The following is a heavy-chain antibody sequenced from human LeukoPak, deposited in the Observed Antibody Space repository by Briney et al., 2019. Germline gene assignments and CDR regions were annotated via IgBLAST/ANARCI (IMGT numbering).Heavy chain of an antibody. D-gene: IGHD3-22*01. Sequence: GASVKVSCKASGYTFTSYYMHWVRQAPGQGLEWMGIINPSGGSTSYAQKFQGRVTMTRDTSISTAYMELSRLRSDGTAVYYCARGHDSTDHWGQGTLVTVSS. V-gene: IGHV1-46*01. CDR2: INPSGGST. J-gene: IGHJ4*02. CDR1: GYTFTSYY. CDR3: ARGHDSTDH.